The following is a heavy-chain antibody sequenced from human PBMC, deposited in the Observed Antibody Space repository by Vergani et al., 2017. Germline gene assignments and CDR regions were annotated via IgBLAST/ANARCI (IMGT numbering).Heavy chain of an antibody. J-gene: IGHJ3*02. CDR1: GYTFTGYY. V-gene: IGHV1-2*02. CDR3: ARDPVIXFGGVIVPRDAFDI. D-gene: IGHD3-16*02. CDR2: INPNSGGT. Sequence: QVQLVQSGAEVKKPGASVQVSCKASGYTFTGYYMHWVLQAPGQGLEWMGWINPNSGGTNYAQKFQGRVTMTRDTSISTAYMELSRLRSDDTAVYYCARDPVIXFGGVIVPRDAFDIWGQGTMVTVSS.